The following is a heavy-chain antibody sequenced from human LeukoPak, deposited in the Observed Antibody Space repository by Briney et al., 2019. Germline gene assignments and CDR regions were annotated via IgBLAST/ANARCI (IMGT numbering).Heavy chain of an antibody. Sequence: ASVKVSCKASGGTFSSYAISWVRQAPGQGLEWMGGIIPIFGTANYAQKFQGRVTITADESTSTAYMELSSLRSEDTAVYYCARGAATHYYYSSGSASFDYWGQGTLVTVSS. CDR1: GGTFSSYA. D-gene: IGHD3-22*01. CDR2: IIPIFGTA. V-gene: IGHV1-69*13. J-gene: IGHJ4*02. CDR3: ARGAATHYYYSSGSASFDY.